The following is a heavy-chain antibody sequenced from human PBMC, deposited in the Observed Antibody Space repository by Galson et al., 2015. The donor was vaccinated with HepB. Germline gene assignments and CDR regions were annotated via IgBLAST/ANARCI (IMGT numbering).Heavy chain of an antibody. Sequence: LSLTCAVYGGSFSGYYWSWIRQPPGKGLEWIGGINHRGNTNYNPSLKSRVTISVDTSKNQFSLKLSSLAAADTAVYYCARGESSSWSPDYYYYHGMDAWGQGTTVTVSS. CDR3: ARGESSSWSPDYYYYHGMDA. J-gene: IGHJ6*02. CDR1: GGSFSGYY. D-gene: IGHD6-13*01. V-gene: IGHV4-34*01. CDR2: INHRGNT.